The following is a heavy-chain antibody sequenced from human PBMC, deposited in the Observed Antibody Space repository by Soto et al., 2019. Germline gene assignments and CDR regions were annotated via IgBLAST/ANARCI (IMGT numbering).Heavy chain of an antibody. CDR2: VYSNGDT. V-gene: IGHV4-59*12. CDR3: ARRITGDPHFDL. D-gene: IGHD1-20*01. J-gene: IGHJ2*01. CDR1: DGSISSYY. Sequence: QLQLQESGPGLVKPSETLSLTCTVSDGSISSYYWSWIRQPPGKGLEWIGYVYSNGDTSFNPSLMRRVTISVVTSRNRFSLRLNSVTAADTAVYYCARRITGDPHFDLWGRGTLVTVSS.